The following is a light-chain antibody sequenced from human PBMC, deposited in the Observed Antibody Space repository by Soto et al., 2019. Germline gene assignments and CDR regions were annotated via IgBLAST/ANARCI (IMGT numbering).Light chain of an antibody. CDR3: QQYDSTPPT. V-gene: IGKV3-20*01. CDR2: GAS. CDR1: QSVNSNY. J-gene: IGKJ1*01. Sequence: EIALTQSPGTLSLSPGERATISCRASQSVNSNYLAWYQRKPGQATRLLIYGASNRATDIPYRFSDSGSGTDFTLTITRLEAEDFAVYYCQQYDSTPPTFGQGTKVEVK.